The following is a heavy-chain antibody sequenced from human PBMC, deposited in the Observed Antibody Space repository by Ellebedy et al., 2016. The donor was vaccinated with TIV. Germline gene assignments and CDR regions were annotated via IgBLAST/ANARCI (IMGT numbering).Heavy chain of an antibody. CDR2: ISGSGGST. CDR1: GFTFSSYA. CDR3: ARANTAMVRRKHMDV. V-gene: IGHV3-23*01. D-gene: IGHD5-18*01. Sequence: GESLKISCAASGFTFSSYAMSSVRQAPGKGLEWVSAISGSGGSTYYAYSVRGRFTMSRDNSKRTLYLQMDSLRAEDTAVYYCARANTAMVRRKHMDVWGQGTTVTVSS. J-gene: IGHJ6*02.